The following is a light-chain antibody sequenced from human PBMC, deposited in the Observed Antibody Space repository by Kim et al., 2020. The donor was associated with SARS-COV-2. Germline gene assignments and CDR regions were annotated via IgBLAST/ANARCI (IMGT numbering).Light chain of an antibody. CDR2: DAS. J-gene: IGKJ1*01. CDR3: QQYGSSPPT. V-gene: IGKV3-20*01. Sequence: EFVLTQSPGTLSLSPGESATLFYRASQSVTSSYLAWYQQSPVQAPRLLMYDASNRATGIPDRFSGSGSGTDFTLTIRRRKPEDFSVYYCQQYGSSPPTFGQGTKVDIK. CDR1: QSVTSSY.